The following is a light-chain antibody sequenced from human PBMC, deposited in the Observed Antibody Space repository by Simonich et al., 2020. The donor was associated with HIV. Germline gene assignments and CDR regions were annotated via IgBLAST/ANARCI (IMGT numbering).Light chain of an antibody. V-gene: IGLV1-47*01. CDR2: RNH. J-gene: IGLJ2*01. CDR1: SSNIRSNT. CDR3: AAWDGSLSGVV. Sequence: QSVLTQPPSASGTPGQRVTISCSGSSSNIRSNTVNWYQQLPGTAPKLLIYRNHQRSSGVPDRFSGSKSGTSASLAISGLRSDDEADYYCAAWDGSLSGVVFGGGTKLTVL.